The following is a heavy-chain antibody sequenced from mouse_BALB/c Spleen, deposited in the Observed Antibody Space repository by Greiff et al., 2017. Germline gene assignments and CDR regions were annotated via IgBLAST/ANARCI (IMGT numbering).Heavy chain of an antibody. CDR3: ARGGTGNVWFAY. V-gene: IGHV14-3*02. CDR2: IDPANGNT. CDR1: GFNIKDTY. J-gene: IGHJ3*01. D-gene: IGHD4-1*01. Sequence: VQLQQSGAELVKPGASVKLSCTASGFNIKDTYMHWVKQRPEQGLEWIGRIDPANGNTKYDPKFQGKATITADTSSNTAYLQLSSLTSEDTAVYYCARGGTGNVWFAYWGQGTLVTVSA.